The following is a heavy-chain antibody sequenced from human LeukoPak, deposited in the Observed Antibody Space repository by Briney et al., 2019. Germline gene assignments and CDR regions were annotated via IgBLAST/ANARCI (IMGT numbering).Heavy chain of an antibody. Sequence: SETLSVTCTVSGGSISSSSYYWGWIRQPPGKGLEWIGESNHSGSTNYNPSLKSRVTISVDTSKNQFSLKLSSVTAADTAVYYCARVRRYYYMDVWGKGTTVTVSS. V-gene: IGHV4-39*07. CDR2: SNHSGST. J-gene: IGHJ6*03. CDR1: GGSISSSSYY. CDR3: ARVRRYYYMDV.